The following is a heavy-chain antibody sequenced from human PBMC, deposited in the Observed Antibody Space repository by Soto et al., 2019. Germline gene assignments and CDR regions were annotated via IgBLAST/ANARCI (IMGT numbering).Heavy chain of an antibody. Sequence: PGGSLRLSCAASGFTFSSYGMHWVRQAPGKALEWVAVISYDGSNKYYADSVKGRFTISRDNSKNTLYLQMNSRRAEDTAVYYCAEDSWFDPWGQGSLVTVSS. J-gene: IGHJ5*02. CDR1: GFTFSSYG. CDR3: AEDSWFDP. V-gene: IGHV3-30*18. CDR2: ISYDGSNK.